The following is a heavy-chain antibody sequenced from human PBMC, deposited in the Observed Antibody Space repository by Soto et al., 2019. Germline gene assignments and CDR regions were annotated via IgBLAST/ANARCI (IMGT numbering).Heavy chain of an antibody. V-gene: IGHV4-31*03. CDR2: IYYSGST. J-gene: IGHJ4*02. CDR3: TRDSSFGEPFDY. CDR1: GGSISSGDYY. D-gene: IGHD3-10*01. Sequence: SETLSLTCTVSGGSISSGDYYWSWIRQHPGKGLEWIGYIYYSGSTYYNPSLKSRVTISLDTSKNQFSLKLTSVTAADTAVYYCTRDSSFGEPFDYWGQGTLVTVSS.